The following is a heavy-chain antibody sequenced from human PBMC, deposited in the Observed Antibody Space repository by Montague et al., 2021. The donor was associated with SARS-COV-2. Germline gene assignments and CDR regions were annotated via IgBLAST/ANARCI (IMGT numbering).Heavy chain of an antibody. J-gene: IGHJ4*02. CDR2: IYYSGST. D-gene: IGHD5-18*01. CDR3: ARGNTLKGYSYGFDY. V-gene: IGHV4-59*01. Sequence: SETLSLTCTVSGGSISSYYWSWIRQPPGKGLEWIGYIYYSGSTNYNSSLKSRVTISVDTSKNQFSLKLSSVTAADTAVYYCARGNTLKGYSYGFDYWGQGTLVTVSS. CDR1: GGSISSYY.